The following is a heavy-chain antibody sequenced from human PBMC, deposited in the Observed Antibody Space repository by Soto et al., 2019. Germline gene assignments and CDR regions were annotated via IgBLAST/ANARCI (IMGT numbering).Heavy chain of an antibody. CDR3: GSGWYGYFDY. Sequence: SETLSLTCTVSGGSIRSYYWSWIRQPPGKGLEWIGYVYYSGSTNYNPSLKSRVTISVDTSKNQFSLKLSSVTAADTAVYYCGSGWYGYFDYWGLGTLVTVSS. CDR2: VYYSGST. J-gene: IGHJ4*02. D-gene: IGHD6-19*01. CDR1: GGSIRSYY. V-gene: IGHV4-59*01.